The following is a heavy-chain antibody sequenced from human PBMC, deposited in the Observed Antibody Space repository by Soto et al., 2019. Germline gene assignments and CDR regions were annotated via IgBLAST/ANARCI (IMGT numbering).Heavy chain of an antibody. CDR2: ISSNGVGT. CDR1: WFTPSGFA. CDR3: ARRARPDFYYMDV. V-gene: IGHV3-64*01. Sequence: GGLLRLSCAASWFTPSGFAKGWVRQAPGKGLEYVSGISSNGVGTYYANSVQGRFTISRDNSKNTVYLQMGSLRPEDMAVYYCARRARPDFYYMDVWGKGTTVTVSS. D-gene: IGHD6-6*01. J-gene: IGHJ6*03.